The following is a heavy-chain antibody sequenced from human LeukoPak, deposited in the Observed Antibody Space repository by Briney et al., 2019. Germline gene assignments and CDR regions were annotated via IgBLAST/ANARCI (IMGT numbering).Heavy chain of an antibody. J-gene: IGHJ6*03. D-gene: IGHD3-10*01. CDR3: AREGWFGELLSDYYYYMDV. CDR2: IYYSGST. V-gene: IGHV4-59*01. CDR1: GGSISSYY. Sequence: SETLSLTCTVSGGSISSYYWSWIRQPPGKGLEWIGYIYYSGSTNYNPSLKSRVTISVDTSKNQFSLKLSSVTAADTAVYYCAREGWFGELLSDYYYYMDVWGKGTTVTASS.